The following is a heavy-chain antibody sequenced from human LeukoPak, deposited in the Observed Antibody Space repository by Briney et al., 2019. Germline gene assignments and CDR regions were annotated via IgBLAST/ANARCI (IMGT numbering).Heavy chain of an antibody. CDR2: IYYSGST. V-gene: IGHV4-59*01. CDR3: ARGPYGYVDY. J-gene: IGHJ4*02. Sequence: SETVSLTCTVSGGSISSYYWSWIRQPPGKGLEWIGYIYYSGSTNYNPSLKSRVTISVDTSKNQFSLKLSSVTAADTAVYYCARGPYGYVDYWGQGTLVTVSS. D-gene: IGHD3-10*01. CDR1: GGSISSYY.